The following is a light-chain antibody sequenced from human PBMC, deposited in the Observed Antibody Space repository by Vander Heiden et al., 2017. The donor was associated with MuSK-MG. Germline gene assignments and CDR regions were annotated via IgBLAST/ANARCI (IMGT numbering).Light chain of an antibody. CDR2: DVS. CDR3: SSYTSSSTPYV. J-gene: IGLJ1*01. CDR1: SSDVGGYNY. V-gene: IGLV2-14*01. Sequence: HSALTPPASAAGSPGQPFCLSCTGTSSDVGGYNYVSWYQQHPGKAPKLMIYDVSNRPSGVSNRFSGSKSGNTASLTISGLQAEDEADYYYSSYTSSSTPYVFGTGTKVTVL.